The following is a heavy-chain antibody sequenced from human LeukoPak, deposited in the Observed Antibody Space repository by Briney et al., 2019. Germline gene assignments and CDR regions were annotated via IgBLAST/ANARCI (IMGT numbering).Heavy chain of an antibody. V-gene: IGHV4-39*07. D-gene: IGHD1-1*01. Sequence: SETLSLTCTVSGDSIISSNYYWVWIRQPPGNGLESIGTIYYSGSTFYSPSLKSRITISVDTSKNQFSLKLSSVTAADTAVYYCARDRGTWNDDGFDYWGQGTLVTVSS. CDR1: GDSIISSNYY. CDR3: ARDRGTWNDDGFDY. J-gene: IGHJ4*02. CDR2: IYYSGST.